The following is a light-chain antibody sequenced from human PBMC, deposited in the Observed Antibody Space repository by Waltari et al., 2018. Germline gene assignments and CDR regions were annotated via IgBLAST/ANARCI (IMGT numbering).Light chain of an antibody. CDR2: FAS. CDR3: HQSDSLPLT. CDR1: QSIGSS. V-gene: IGKV6D-21*02. J-gene: IGKJ4*01. Sequence: EIVVNPSSDFPSGSSKGEVTIPCRASQSIGSSLHWYQQKPDQSPKLLIKFASQSISGVPSRFSGSGSGTDFTLTINSLEAEDAAAYYCHQSDSLPLTFGGGTKVEIK.